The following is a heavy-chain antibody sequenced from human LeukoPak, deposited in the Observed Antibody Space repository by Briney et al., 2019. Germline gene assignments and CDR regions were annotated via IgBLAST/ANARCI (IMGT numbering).Heavy chain of an antibody. CDR3: ARDHCSSTSCPNTIAGLFDI. D-gene: IGHD2-2*01. Sequence: GRSLRPSCAASGFTFSSYAMHWVRQAPGKGLEWVAVISYDGSNKYYADSVKGRFTISRDNSKNTLYLQMNSLRAEDTAVYYCARDHCSSTSCPNTIAGLFDIWGQGTMVTVSS. CDR1: GFTFSSYA. J-gene: IGHJ3*02. V-gene: IGHV3-30-3*01. CDR2: ISYDGSNK.